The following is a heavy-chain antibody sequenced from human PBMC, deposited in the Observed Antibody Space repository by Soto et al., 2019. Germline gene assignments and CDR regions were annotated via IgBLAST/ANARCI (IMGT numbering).Heavy chain of an antibody. Sequence: SETLSLTCTVSGASISGDTYFWSWLRQHPGGGLEWIGYIYYTGTTYYNPSLKSRVSISVDTSKNQFSLKLSSVTAADTAIYYCARDVGFCTTSNCYPYNWFDPWGQGTLVTVSS. CDR2: IYYTGTT. CDR3: ARDVGFCTTSNCYPYNWFDP. CDR1: GASISGDTYF. D-gene: IGHD2-2*01. J-gene: IGHJ5*02. V-gene: IGHV4-31*03.